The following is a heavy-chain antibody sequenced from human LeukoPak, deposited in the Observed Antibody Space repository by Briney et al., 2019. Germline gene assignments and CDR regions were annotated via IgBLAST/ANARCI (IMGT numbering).Heavy chain of an antibody. CDR2: IYYTGTT. CDR3: ARGSVNYCSSTSCSGAFDI. CDR1: GGSISDYY. J-gene: IGHJ3*02. Sequence: PSGTLSLTCTVSGGSISDYYWSWIRQPPGKGLEWIGYIYYTGTTNYNPSLKSRVTISVDTSKNQFSLKLSSVTAADTAVYYCARGSVNYCSSTSCSGAFDIWGQGTMVTVSS. D-gene: IGHD2-2*01. V-gene: IGHV4-59*12.